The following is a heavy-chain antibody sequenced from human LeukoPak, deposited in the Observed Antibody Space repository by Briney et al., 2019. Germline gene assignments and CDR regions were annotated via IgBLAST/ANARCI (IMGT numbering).Heavy chain of an antibody. J-gene: IGHJ4*02. V-gene: IGHV3-73*01. Sequence: GGSLKLSCAASGFTFSGSLMHWVRQASGKGLEWVGRIIRKANNYATAYAASVKGRFTISRDDSKNTAYLQMNSLKTEDTAVYYCTRQDCSGGSCSYVDYWGQGTLVTVSS. CDR3: TRQDCSGGSCSYVDY. CDR1: GFTFSGSL. D-gene: IGHD2-15*01. CDR2: IIRKANNYAT.